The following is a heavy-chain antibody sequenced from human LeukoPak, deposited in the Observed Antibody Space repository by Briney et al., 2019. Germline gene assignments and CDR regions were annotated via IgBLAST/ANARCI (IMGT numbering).Heavy chain of an antibody. J-gene: IGHJ4*02. Sequence: GGSLRLSCAASGFTFDDYAMHWVRQAPGKGLEWVSGISWNSGSIGYADSVKGRFTISRDNAKNSLYLQMNSLRAEDTALYYCAKGSGYDSASHFDYWGQGTLVTVSS. CDR3: AKGSGYDSASHFDY. CDR2: ISWNSGSI. D-gene: IGHD5-12*01. CDR1: GFTFDDYA. V-gene: IGHV3-9*01.